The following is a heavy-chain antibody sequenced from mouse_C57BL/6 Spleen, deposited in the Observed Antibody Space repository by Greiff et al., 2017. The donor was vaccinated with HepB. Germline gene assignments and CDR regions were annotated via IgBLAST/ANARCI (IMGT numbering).Heavy chain of an antibody. V-gene: IGHV1-53*01. Sequence: QVQLQQPGTELVKPGASVKLSCKASGYTFTSYWMHWVKQRPGQGLEWIGNINPSNGGTNYNEKFKSKATLTVDKSSSTAYMQLSSLTSEDSAVYYCARGRIYGSSYYWYFDVWGTGTTVTVSS. CDR3: ARGRIYGSSYYWYFDV. J-gene: IGHJ1*03. CDR1: GYTFTSYW. CDR2: INPSNGGT. D-gene: IGHD1-1*01.